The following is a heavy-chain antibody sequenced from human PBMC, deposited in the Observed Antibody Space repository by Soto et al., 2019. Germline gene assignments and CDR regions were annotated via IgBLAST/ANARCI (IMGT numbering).Heavy chain of an antibody. V-gene: IGHV3-23*01. J-gene: IGHJ4*02. CDR1: GFTFSDFA. D-gene: IGHD2-2*03. Sequence: EVQDLESGGGSVHPGGSRRLSCAATGFTFSDFAMSWVRQAPGKGLEWVSRIYGGGNGPHYADSVKGRVTISRDNYKNTLYLQMNSLRVADTAVYYCAKMEGMDPWAYSFDYWGQGTLVTVSS. CDR2: IYGGGNGP. CDR3: AKMEGMDPWAYSFDY.